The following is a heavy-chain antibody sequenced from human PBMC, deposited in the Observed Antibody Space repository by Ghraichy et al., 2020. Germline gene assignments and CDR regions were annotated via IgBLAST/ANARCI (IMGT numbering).Heavy chain of an antibody. V-gene: IGHV5-51*01. D-gene: IGHD3-22*01. Sequence: ESLNISCKGSGYSFTSYWIGWVRQMPGKGLEWMGIIYPGDSDTRYSPSFQGQVTISADKSISTAYLQWSSLKASDTAMYYCARHLSYDSSGYYSSLVFDYWGQGTLVTVSS. CDR2: IYPGDSDT. J-gene: IGHJ4*02. CDR3: ARHLSYDSSGYYSSLVFDY. CDR1: GYSFTSYW.